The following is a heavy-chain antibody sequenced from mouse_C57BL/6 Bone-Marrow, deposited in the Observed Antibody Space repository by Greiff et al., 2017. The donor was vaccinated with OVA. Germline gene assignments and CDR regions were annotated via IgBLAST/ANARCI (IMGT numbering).Heavy chain of an antibody. D-gene: IGHD1-1*01. CDR1: GFTFSDYG. CDR2: ISNLAYSI. CDR3: ARHAAYYYGSSYPFYFDY. Sequence: EVMLVESGGGLVQPGGSLKLSCAASGFTFSDYGMAWVRQAPRKGPEWVAFISNLAYSIYYADTVTGRFTISRENAKNTLYLEMSSRRSEDTAMYYCARHAAYYYGSSYPFYFDYWGQGTTLTVSS. V-gene: IGHV5-15*04. J-gene: IGHJ2*01.